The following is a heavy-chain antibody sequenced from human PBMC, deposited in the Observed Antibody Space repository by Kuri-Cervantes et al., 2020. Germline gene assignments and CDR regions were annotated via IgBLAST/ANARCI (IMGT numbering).Heavy chain of an antibody. CDR2: ISYDGSNK. D-gene: IGHD5-12*01. J-gene: IGHJ1*01. V-gene: IGHV3-30-3*01. CDR3: ARGRGYSGYDPYFQH. Sequence: GESLKISCAASGFTFSSYAMHWVRQAPGKGLEWVAVISYDGSNKYYADSVKGRFTISRDNSENTLYLQMNSLRAEDTAVYYCARGRGYSGYDPYFQHWGQGTLVTVSS. CDR1: GFTFSSYA.